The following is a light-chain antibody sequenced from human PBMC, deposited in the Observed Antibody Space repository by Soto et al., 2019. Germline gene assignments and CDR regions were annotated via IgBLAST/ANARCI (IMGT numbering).Light chain of an antibody. Sequence: IVMTRSPAPLSVSPGDRASLSSRASQSVSRNLAWYKQKPGQAPRLLIYGASTRATGIPARFSGSGSGTEFTLTISSLQSEDFEVYYCQQYSNWPITFGQGTRLEIK. V-gene: IGKV3-15*01. J-gene: IGKJ5*01. CDR3: QQYSNWPIT. CDR1: QSVSRN. CDR2: GAS.